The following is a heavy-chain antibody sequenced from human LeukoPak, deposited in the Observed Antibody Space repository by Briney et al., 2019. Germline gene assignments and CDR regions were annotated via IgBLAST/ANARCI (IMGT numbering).Heavy chain of an antibody. CDR2: ISYDGSNK. Sequence: PGGSLRLSCAASGFTFSSYAMHWVRQAPGKGLEWVAVISYDGSNKYYADSVKGRFTISRDNSKNTLYLQMNSLRAEDTAVYYCASWSVIELAVVVNDYWGQGTLVTVSS. CDR3: ASWSVIELAVVVNDY. J-gene: IGHJ4*02. CDR1: GFTFSSYA. D-gene: IGHD3-3*01. V-gene: IGHV3-30-3*01.